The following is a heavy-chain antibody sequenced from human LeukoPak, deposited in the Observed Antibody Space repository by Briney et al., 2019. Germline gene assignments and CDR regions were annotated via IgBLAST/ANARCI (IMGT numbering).Heavy chain of an antibody. V-gene: IGHV3-74*01. J-gene: IGHJ2*01. Sequence: GGSLRLPCAVSGFTLSAHWMHWVRQAPGKGLVWVSRMNSDGSGISYADSAKGRFTISRDNAKNTLYLQMNSLRVEDTAVYFCVREDPRTGYWFFDLWGRGTLVTVSS. CDR2: MNSDGSGI. CDR1: GFTLSAHW. CDR3: VREDPRTGYWFFDL.